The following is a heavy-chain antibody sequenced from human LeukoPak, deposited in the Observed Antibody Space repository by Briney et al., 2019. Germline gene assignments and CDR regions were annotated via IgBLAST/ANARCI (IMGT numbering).Heavy chain of an antibody. CDR1: GGSISSSSYY. Sequence: XETLSLTCTVSGGSISSSSYYWGWIRQPPGKGLEWIGSIYYSGSTYYNPSLKSRVTISVDTSKNQFSLKLSSVTAADTAVYYCARHEQTTVTNAANWFDPWGQGTLVTVSS. CDR3: ARHEQTTVTNAANWFDP. J-gene: IGHJ5*02. D-gene: IGHD4-17*01. V-gene: IGHV4-39*01. CDR2: IYYSGST.